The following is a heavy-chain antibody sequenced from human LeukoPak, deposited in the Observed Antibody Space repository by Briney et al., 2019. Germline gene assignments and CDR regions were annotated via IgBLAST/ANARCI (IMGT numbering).Heavy chain of an antibody. V-gene: IGHV3-74*01. CDR2: INSDGSST. Sequence: PGGSLRLSCAASGFTFDDYAMHWVRQAPGKGLVWVSRINSDGSSTSYADSVKGRFTISRDNAKNTLYLQMNSLRAEDTAVYYCARRDSSGYLIDYWGQGTLVTVSS. J-gene: IGHJ4*02. CDR1: GFTFDDYA. CDR3: ARRDSSGYLIDY. D-gene: IGHD3-22*01.